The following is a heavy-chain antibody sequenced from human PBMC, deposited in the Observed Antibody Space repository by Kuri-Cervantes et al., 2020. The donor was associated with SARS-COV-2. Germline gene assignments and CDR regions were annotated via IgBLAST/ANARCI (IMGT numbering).Heavy chain of an antibody. CDR1: GGSFSGYY. V-gene: IGHV4-34*01. D-gene: IGHD3-22*01. CDR3: ARGGTYYYDRSGFDWFDP. CDR2: INHGGGT. Sequence: GSLRLSCAVYGGSFSGYYWSWIRQPPGKGLEWIGEINHGGGTNYNPSLMSRVTISVDTSKNQFSLKLRSVTAADTAVYYCARGGTYYYDRSGFDWFDPWGQGTLVTVSS. J-gene: IGHJ5*02.